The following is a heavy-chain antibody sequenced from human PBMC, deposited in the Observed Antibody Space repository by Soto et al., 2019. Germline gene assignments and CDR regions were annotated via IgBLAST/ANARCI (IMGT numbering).Heavy chain of an antibody. J-gene: IGHJ6*02. CDR2: IYHSGST. D-gene: IGHD2-2*01. V-gene: IGHV4-4*02. Sequence: SETLSLTCAVSGDSICRSYWWSWVRQFPGRGLVWLGGIYHSGSTIYNPSHQSRVSISVDTSKNQSPLKVSSVTAADTAVYYCANLAGYCSGNSCHGDYALDIWGQGTTVTVSS. CDR1: GDSICRSYW. CDR3: ANLAGYCSGNSCHGDYALDI.